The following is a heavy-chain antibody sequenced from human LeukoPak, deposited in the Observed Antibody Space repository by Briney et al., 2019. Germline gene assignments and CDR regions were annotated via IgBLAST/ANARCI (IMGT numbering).Heavy chain of an antibody. D-gene: IGHD6-13*01. V-gene: IGHV4-39*01. CDR1: GGSISRSRYY. J-gene: IGHJ4*02. CDR3: ARTYSNSWEPFHH. CDR2: IHYRGTT. Sequence: SETLSLTCTVPGGSISRSRYYWGWHRQPPGKGLEWIGNIHYRGTTYYNPSLKSRVTIFVDTSKNQFALKLSSVTAADTAVYYCARTYSNSWEPFHHGGQGTRVIVA.